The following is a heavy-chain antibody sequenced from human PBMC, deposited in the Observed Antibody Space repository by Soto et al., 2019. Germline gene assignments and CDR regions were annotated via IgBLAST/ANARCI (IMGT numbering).Heavy chain of an antibody. CDR1: GFTVSSNY. D-gene: IGHD2-2*01. J-gene: IGHJ6*03. CDR3: ARKYCSSTSCYGVYYYYMDV. V-gene: IGHV3-53*04. Sequence: TGGSLRLSCAASGFTVSSNYMSWVRQAPGKGLEWVSVIYSGGSTYYADSVKGRFTISRHNSKNTLYLQMNSLRAEDTAVYYCARKYCSSTSCYGVYYYYMDVWGNGTTVTVSS. CDR2: IYSGGST.